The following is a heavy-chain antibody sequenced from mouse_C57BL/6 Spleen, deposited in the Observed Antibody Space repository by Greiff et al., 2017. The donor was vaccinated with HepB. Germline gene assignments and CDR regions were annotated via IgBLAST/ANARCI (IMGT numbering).Heavy chain of an antibody. CDR2: ISYSGST. Sequence: EVQLQESGPGMVKPSQSLSLTCTVTGYSITSGYDWHWIRHFPGNKLEWMGYISYSGSTNYNPSLKSRISITHDTSKNHFFLKLNSVTTEDTATYYCARGYGSSYDWFAYWGQGTLVTVSA. D-gene: IGHD1-1*01. V-gene: IGHV3-1*01. CDR1: GYSITSGYD. CDR3: ARGYGSSYDWFAY. J-gene: IGHJ3*01.